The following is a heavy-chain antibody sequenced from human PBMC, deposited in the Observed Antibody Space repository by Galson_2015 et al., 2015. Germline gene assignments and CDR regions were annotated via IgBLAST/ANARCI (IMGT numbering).Heavy chain of an antibody. J-gene: IGHJ4*02. Sequence: SVKVSCKASGYTFTSYGISWVRQAPGQGLEWMGWISAYNGNTNYAQKLQGRVTMTTDTSTSTAYMELRSLRSDDTAVYYCARETATMVQGVIMVGYDYWGQGTLVTVSS. CDR1: GYTFTSYG. D-gene: IGHD3-10*01. CDR3: ARETATMVQGVIMVGYDY. CDR2: ISAYNGNT. V-gene: IGHV1-18*01.